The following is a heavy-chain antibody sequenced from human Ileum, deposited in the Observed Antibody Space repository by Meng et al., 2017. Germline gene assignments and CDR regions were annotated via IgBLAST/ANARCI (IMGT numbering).Heavy chain of an antibody. Sequence: EQVVGSGGGWGRPVGSLRLSCVAFGCTFGDYYMSWVRQAPGKGLECVSYISPSGTTTFYLASVRGRFTISRDNAKISLYLQMNSLIAEDTAVYYCARDSLVGAPFDYWGHGTLVTVSS. CDR3: ARDSLVGAPFDY. CDR1: GCTFGDYY. V-gene: IGHV3-11*01. CDR2: ISPSGTTT. D-gene: IGHD1-26*01. J-gene: IGHJ4*01.